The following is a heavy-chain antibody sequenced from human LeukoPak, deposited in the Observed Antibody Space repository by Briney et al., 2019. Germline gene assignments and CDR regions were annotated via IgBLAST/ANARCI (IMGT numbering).Heavy chain of an antibody. Sequence: PSETLSLTCTVSGGSISSYHWSWIRQPPGKGLEWIGYIYYSGSTNYNPSLKSRVTISVDTSKNQFSLKLSSVTAADTAVYYCAREYCSGGSCYSDYFDYWGQGTLVTVSS. V-gene: IGHV4-59*01. D-gene: IGHD2-15*01. J-gene: IGHJ4*02. CDR1: GGSISSYH. CDR2: IYYSGST. CDR3: AREYCSGGSCYSDYFDY.